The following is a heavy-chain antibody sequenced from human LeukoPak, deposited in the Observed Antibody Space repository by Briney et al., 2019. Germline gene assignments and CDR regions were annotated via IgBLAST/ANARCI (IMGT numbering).Heavy chain of an antibody. CDR2: IYSGGST. CDR1: GFTVSSNY. J-gene: IGHJ3*02. Sequence: GGSLRLSCAASGFTVSSNYMSWVRQAPGKGLEWVSVIYSGGSTYYADSVKGRFTISRDNSKNTLYLQMNSLRAEDTAVYYCARAQDGGGPYNWNDVGAFDIWGQGTMVTVSS. D-gene: IGHD1-1*01. CDR3: ARAQDGGGPYNWNDVGAFDI. V-gene: IGHV3-53*01.